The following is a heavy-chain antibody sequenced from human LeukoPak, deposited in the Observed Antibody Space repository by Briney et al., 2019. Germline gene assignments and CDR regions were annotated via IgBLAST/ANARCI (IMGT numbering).Heavy chain of an antibody. J-gene: IGHJ4*02. Sequence: GGSLRLSCAASGFTFSSYCMSWVRQAPGKGLEWVSAINGSGGSTYYVDSVKGRFTISRDNSKNTLYLQMNSLRAEDTAVYYCARGDGRWYSSSWFTIDYWGQGTLVTVSS. V-gene: IGHV3-23*01. CDR3: ARGDGRWYSSSWFTIDY. CDR1: GFTFSSYC. D-gene: IGHD6-13*01. CDR2: INGSGGST.